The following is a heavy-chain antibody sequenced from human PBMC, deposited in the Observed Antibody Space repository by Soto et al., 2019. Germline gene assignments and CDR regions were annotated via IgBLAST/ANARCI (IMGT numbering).Heavy chain of an antibody. D-gene: IGHD3-16*02. CDR3: TTYDYRWGSCRYRGAY. CDR2: VKSKTDGGTT. Sequence: VQLVESGGGLVKPGGSLRLSCAASGFTFSNSWMSWVRQAPGKGLEWVGRVKSKTDGGTTDYAAPVKDRFTSSRDDSKNTLYLQMNSPKTEDTAVYYSTTYDYRWGSCRYRGAYWGKGTLVTVSS. J-gene: IGHJ4*02. V-gene: IGHV3-15*01. CDR1: GFTFSNSW.